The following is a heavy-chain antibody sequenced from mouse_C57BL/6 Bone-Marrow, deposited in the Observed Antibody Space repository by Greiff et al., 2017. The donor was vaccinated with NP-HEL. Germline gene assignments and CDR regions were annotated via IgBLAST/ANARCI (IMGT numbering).Heavy chain of an antibody. D-gene: IGHD1-1*01. CDR2: IWSGGST. CDR3: ARNGDYYGSSARWYFDV. J-gene: IGHJ1*03. Sequence: QVQLQQSGPGLVQPSQSLSITCTVSGFSFTSYGVHWVRQSPGKGLEWLGVIWSGGSTDYNAAFISRLSISKDNSKSQVFFKMNSLQADDTAIYYCARNGDYYGSSARWYFDVWGTGTTVTVSS. V-gene: IGHV2-2*01. CDR1: GFSFTSYG.